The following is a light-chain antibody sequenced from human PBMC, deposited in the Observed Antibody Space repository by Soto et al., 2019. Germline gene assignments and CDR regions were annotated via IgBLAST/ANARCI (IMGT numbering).Light chain of an antibody. Sequence: EIVLTQSPATLSLSPGERATLSCRASQSVSSYLAWYQQKPGQAPRLLIYDASNRATGIPARFSGSGSGTDFTLTISSLEPEDFAAYYCQQRSTLTFGQGTDWRL. CDR2: DAS. CDR1: QSVSSY. CDR3: QQRSTLT. V-gene: IGKV3-11*01. J-gene: IGKJ5*01.